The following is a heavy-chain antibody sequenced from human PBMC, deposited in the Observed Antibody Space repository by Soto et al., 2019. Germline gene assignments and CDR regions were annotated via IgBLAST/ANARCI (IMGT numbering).Heavy chain of an antibody. Sequence: PGGSLRLSCAASGFTFSSYSMNWVRQAPGKGLEWVSYISSSSSTIYYADSVKGRFTISRDNAKNSLYLQMNSLRDEDTAVYYCARVAHLVDTAMVYFDYWGQGTLVTVSS. CDR3: ARVAHLVDTAMVYFDY. J-gene: IGHJ4*02. V-gene: IGHV3-48*02. CDR1: GFTFSSYS. D-gene: IGHD5-18*01. CDR2: ISSSSSTI.